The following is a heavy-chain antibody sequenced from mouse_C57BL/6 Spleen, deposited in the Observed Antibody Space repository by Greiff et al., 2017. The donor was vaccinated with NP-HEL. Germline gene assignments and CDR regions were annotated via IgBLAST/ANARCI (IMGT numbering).Heavy chain of an antibody. D-gene: IGHD2-5*01. CDR1: GYSFTDYN. Sequence: EVQLQQSGPELVKPGASVKISCKASGYSFTDYNMNWVKQSTGKSLEWIGVTNPNYGTTSYNQKFKGKATLTVDHSSSTAYMQLNSLTSEDAAVYYCARRADYSNYDYAMDYWGQGTSVTVSS. V-gene: IGHV1-39*01. CDR3: ARRADYSNYDYAMDY. CDR2: TNPNYGTT. J-gene: IGHJ4*01.